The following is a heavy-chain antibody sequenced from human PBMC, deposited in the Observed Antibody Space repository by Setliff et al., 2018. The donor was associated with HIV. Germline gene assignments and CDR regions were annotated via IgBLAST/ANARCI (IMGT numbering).Heavy chain of an antibody. CDR2: INHSGST. V-gene: IGHV4-34*01. Sequence: SETLSLTCTVYGGSFSGYYWSWIRQPPGKGLEWIGEINHSGSTNYNPSLKSRVTISVDTSMDQFSLKLSSVTAADTAVYYCATCRHRPSNWFDPWGQGTVVTVSS. CDR1: GGSFSGYY. J-gene: IGHJ5*02. CDR3: ATCRHRPSNWFDP.